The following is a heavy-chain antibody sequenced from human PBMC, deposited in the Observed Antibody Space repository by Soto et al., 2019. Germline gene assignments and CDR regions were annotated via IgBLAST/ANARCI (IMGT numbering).Heavy chain of an antibody. V-gene: IGHV4-39*01. CDR1: GGSISSSSYY. J-gene: IGHJ4*02. Sequence: QLQLQESGPGLVKPSETLSLTCTVSGGSISSSSYYWGWIRQPPGKGLEWIGSIYYSGSTYYNPSLKRRVTISVDTSKNQFSLKLSSATAADTAVYYCARLRYPSTPRHWGQGTLVTVSS. D-gene: IGHD3-9*01. CDR3: ARLRYPSTPRH. CDR2: IYYSGST.